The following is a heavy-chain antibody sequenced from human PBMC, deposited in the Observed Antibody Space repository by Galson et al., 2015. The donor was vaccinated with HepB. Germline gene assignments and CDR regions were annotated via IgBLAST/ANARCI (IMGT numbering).Heavy chain of an antibody. CDR1: GFTFSDYY. Sequence: SLRLSCAASGFTFSDYYMSWIRQAPGKGLEWVSYISSSGSTIYYADSVKGRFTISRDNAKNSLYLQMNSLGAEDTAVYYCARDQYYMGYYYYYMDVWGKGTTVTVSS. CDR2: ISSSGSTI. V-gene: IGHV3-11*01. D-gene: IGHD2/OR15-2a*01. J-gene: IGHJ6*03. CDR3: ARDQYYMGYYYYYMDV.